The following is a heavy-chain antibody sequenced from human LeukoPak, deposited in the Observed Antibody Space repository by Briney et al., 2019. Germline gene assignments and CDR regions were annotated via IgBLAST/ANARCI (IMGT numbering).Heavy chain of an antibody. D-gene: IGHD4-17*01. CDR2: TGSTGVST. J-gene: IGHJ4*02. Sequence: PGGSLRLSCAASGFTFSSYAMTWVRQAPGKGLEWVSGTGSTGVSTFYADSVKGRFTVSRDNSKNTLYLQMNSLRAEDTAVYYCAKSRYGDYAIFDYWGQGTLVTVSS. CDR1: GFTFSSYA. CDR3: AKSRYGDYAIFDY. V-gene: IGHV3-23*01.